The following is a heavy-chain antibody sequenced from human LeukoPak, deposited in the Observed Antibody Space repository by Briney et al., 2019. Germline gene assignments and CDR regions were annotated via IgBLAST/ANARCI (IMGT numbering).Heavy chain of an antibody. D-gene: IGHD6-19*01. CDR2: ISSSGSTI. J-gene: IGHJ4*02. Sequence: GGSLRLSCAASGFTFSDYYMSWIRQAPGKGLEWVSYISSSGSTIYYADSVKGRFTISRDNSKNTLYLQMNSLRAEDTAVYYCAKDSSGWFGDYFDYWGQGTLVTVSS. CDR1: GFTFSDYY. CDR3: AKDSSGWFGDYFDY. V-gene: IGHV3-11*01.